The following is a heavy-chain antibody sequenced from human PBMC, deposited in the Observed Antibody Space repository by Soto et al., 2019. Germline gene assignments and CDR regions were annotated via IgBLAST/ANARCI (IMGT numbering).Heavy chain of an antibody. V-gene: IGHV4-4*02. CDR3: ARLRRTPNDAFDI. CDR2: IYHSGNA. Sequence: SETLSLTCDVSGGSISSSNWWSWVRQSPGEGLNWIAEIYHSGNANHDPSLRSRLTISVDRSKNQFSLKLTSVTASDTAVYYCARLRRTPNDAFDIWGPGTMVT. CDR1: GGSISSSNW. J-gene: IGHJ3*02.